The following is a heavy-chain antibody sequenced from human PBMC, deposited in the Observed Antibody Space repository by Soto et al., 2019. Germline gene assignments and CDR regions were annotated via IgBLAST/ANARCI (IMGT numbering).Heavy chain of an antibody. V-gene: IGHV4-31*03. J-gene: IGHJ6*02. Sequence: QVQLQESGPGLVKPSQTLSLTCTVSGGSISSGGYYWSWIRQHPGKGLEWIGYIYYSGSTYYNPSLKSRVTISVDTSKNQFSLKLSSVTASDTAVYYCARFHGFYYYYGMDVWGQGTTVTVSS. CDR2: IYYSGST. CDR1: GGSISSGGYY. CDR3: ARFHGFYYYYGMDV.